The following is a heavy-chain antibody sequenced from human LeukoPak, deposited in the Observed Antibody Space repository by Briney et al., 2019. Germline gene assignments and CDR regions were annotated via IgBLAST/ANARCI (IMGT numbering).Heavy chain of an antibody. J-gene: IGHJ4*02. V-gene: IGHV3-33*01. CDR3: ARGAVAGTYFDY. D-gene: IGHD6-19*01. CDR2: IWYDGSNK. CDR1: GFTFSSYG. Sequence: GRSLRLSCAASGFTFSSYGMHWVRQAPGKGLEWVAVIWYDGSNKYYADSVKGRFTISRDNAKNTLYLQINSLRVEDTAVYYCARGAVAGTYFDYWGQGTLVTVSS.